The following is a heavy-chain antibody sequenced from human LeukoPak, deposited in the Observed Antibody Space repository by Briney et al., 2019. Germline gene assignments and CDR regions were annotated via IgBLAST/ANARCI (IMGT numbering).Heavy chain of an antibody. CDR3: AKNAAAGRGRAFDT. CDR1: GFTFSSYA. J-gene: IGHJ3*02. CDR2: ISGSGGST. D-gene: IGHD6-13*01. V-gene: IGHV3-23*01. Sequence: GGSLRLSCAASGFTFSSYAMSWVRQTPGKGLEWVSTISGSGGSTYYADSVKGRFTISRDNSKNTLYLQMNSLRAEDTAVYYCAKNAAAGRGRAFDTWGQGTLVTVSS.